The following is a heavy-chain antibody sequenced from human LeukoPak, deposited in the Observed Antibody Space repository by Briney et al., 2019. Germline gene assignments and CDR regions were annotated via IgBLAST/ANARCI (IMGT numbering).Heavy chain of an antibody. J-gene: IGHJ6*03. CDR1: GGSISSDDYY. D-gene: IGHD3-10*01. CDR2: IYYSGST. V-gene: IGHV4-30-4*08. Sequence: KASETLSLTCTVSGGSISSDDYYWSWIRQPPGKGLEWIGYIYYSGSTYYNPSLKSRVTISVDTSKNQFSLKLSSVTAADTAVYYCARVHYGSGSLYYYYYYMDVWGKGTTATVSS. CDR3: ARVHYGSGSLYYYYYYMDV.